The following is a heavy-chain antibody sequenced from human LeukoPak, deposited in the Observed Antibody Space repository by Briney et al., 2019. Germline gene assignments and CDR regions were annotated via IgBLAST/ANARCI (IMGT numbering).Heavy chain of an antibody. D-gene: IGHD2-2*02. CDR1: GYTFTSYD. Sequence: ASVKVSCKASGYTFTSYDINWVRQATGQGLEWMGWMNPNSGNTGYAQKFPGRVTITRNTSISTAYMELSSLRSEDTAVYYCARCRFGSTSCYKAFWFDPWGQGTLVTVSS. V-gene: IGHV1-8*03. J-gene: IGHJ5*02. CDR3: ARCRFGSTSCYKAFWFDP. CDR2: MNPNSGNT.